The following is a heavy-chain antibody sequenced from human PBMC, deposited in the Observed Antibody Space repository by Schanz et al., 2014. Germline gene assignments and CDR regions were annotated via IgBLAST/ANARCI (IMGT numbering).Heavy chain of an antibody. CDR2: ISYDGNTK. CDR3: TRDRGALINHNDALDL. D-gene: IGHD3-16*01. J-gene: IGHJ3*01. CDR1: GFTFSNYG. Sequence: QVQLVESGGGVVQPGRSLRLSCAASGFTFSNYGLHWVRQAPGKGLEWVTVISYDGNTKYYADSVKGRFTISRDNSKNTVYLQMNSLRSEDTAVYYCTRDRGALINHNDALDLWGQGTMVSVSS. V-gene: IGHV3-30*03.